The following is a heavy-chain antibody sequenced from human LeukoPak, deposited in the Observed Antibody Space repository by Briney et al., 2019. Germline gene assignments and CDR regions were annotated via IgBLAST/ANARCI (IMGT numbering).Heavy chain of an antibody. J-gene: IGHJ4*02. CDR3: AKDGKSTSVDY. CDR2: IKQDGSEK. CDR1: GFTFSSYW. D-gene: IGHD1-26*01. V-gene: IGHV3-7*01. Sequence: GGSLRLSCAASGFTFSSYWMSWVRQAPGKGLEWVASIKQDGSEKYYVDSVKGRFTISRDNAKNSLYLQMNSLRAEDTAVYYCAKDGKSTSVDYWGQGTLVTVSS.